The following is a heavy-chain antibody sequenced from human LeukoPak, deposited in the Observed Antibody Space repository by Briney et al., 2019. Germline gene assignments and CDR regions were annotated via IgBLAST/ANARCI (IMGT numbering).Heavy chain of an antibody. D-gene: IGHD6-6*01. CDR3: TTDLYSSSEGDY. V-gene: IGHV3-15*01. CDR2: IKSKTDGGTT. J-gene: IGHJ4*02. Sequence: PGGSLRLSCAASGFTFSNAWMSWVRQAPGKGLEWVGRIKSKTDGGTTDYAAPVKGRFTISRDDSKNTLYLQMNSLKTEDTAVYYCTTDLYSSSEGDYWGQGTLVTVSS. CDR1: GFTFSNAW.